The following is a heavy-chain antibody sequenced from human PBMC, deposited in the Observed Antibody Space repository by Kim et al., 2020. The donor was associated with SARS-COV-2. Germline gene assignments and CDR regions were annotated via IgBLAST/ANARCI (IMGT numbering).Heavy chain of an antibody. D-gene: IGHD6-13*01. J-gene: IGHJ4*01. CDR1: GGSFSGYY. Sequence: SETLSLTCAVYGGSFSGYYWSWIRQPPGKGLEWIGEINHSGSTNYNPSLKSRVTISVDTSKNQFSLKLSSVTAAATAVYYCARGRRYSSSWYSPVFDYWG. CDR3: ARGRRYSSSWYSPVFDY. CDR2: INHSGST. V-gene: IGHV4-34*01.